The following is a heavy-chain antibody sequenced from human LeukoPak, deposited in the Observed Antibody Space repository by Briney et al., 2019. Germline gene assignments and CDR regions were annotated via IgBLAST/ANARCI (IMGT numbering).Heavy chain of an antibody. CDR1: GNSFTSNW. J-gene: IGHJ5*02. CDR3: ARHGDYVWGSSDQGWFDP. D-gene: IGHD3-16*01. CDR2: IDPRDSYT. V-gene: IGHV5-10-1*01. Sequence: GESLKISCKGSGNSFTSNWISWVRQMPGRGLEWMGRIDPRDSYTNCSPSFQGHVTISADKSISTVYLQWSSLKASDAAMYYCARHGDYVWGSSDQGWFDPWGQGTLVTVSS.